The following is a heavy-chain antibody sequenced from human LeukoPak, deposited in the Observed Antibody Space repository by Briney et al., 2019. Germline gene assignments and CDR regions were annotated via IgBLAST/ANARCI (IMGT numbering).Heavy chain of an antibody. CDR1: GGSFSGYY. CDR3: ARHSKVTIFGVVRDYYYYMDV. Sequence: SETLSLTCAVYGGSFSGYYWSWIRQPPGKGLEWIGEINHSGSTNYNPSLKSRVTISVDTSKNQFSLKLSSVTAADTAVYYCARHSKVTIFGVVRDYYYYMDVWGKGTTVTVSS. D-gene: IGHD3-3*01. J-gene: IGHJ6*03. V-gene: IGHV4-34*01. CDR2: INHSGST.